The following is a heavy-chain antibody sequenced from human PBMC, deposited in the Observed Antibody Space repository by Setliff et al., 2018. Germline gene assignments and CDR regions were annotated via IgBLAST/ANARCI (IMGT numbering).Heavy chain of an antibody. CDR1: ANTLSTSYY. Sequence: SETLSLTCAVSANTLSTSYYWGWVRQPPGKGLEWIGDIYKGGSTYYNPSLRSRVTISVDMSKNHLSLKLSSVTAADTAVYYCARHIWGAKMQLPHDVFDIWGQGTMVTVSS. D-gene: IGHD2-2*01. CDR2: IYKGGST. J-gene: IGHJ3*02. CDR3: ARHIWGAKMQLPHDVFDI. V-gene: IGHV4-38-2*01.